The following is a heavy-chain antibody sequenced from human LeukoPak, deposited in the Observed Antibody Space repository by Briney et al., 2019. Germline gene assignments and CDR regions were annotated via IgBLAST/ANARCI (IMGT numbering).Heavy chain of an antibody. V-gene: IGHV3-48*01. CDR2: ISSSSSTI. Sequence: GGSPILSFAASGFTFNSYRMNWVRQAPGKGPELVSYISSSSSTIYYADSVKGRFTISRDNAKNSLYLQMNSLRAEDTAVYYCASTPLWFGEQRLYYFDYWGQGTLVTVSS. CDR3: ASTPLWFGEQRLYYFDY. D-gene: IGHD3-10*01. CDR1: GFTFNSYR. J-gene: IGHJ4*02.